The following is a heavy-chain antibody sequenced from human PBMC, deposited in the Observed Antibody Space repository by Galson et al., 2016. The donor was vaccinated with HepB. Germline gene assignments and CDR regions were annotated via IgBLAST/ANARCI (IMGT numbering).Heavy chain of an antibody. CDR3: ARDHKGARRGAFDI. V-gene: IGHV4-61*01. Sequence: SETLSLTCTVSGGSVSSGSYSCNWIRQPPGKGLEWIGYIYSSGGTSYNPSLKSRVTISVDTSKNQFSLKLRSVTAADTAVYYCARDHKGARRGAFDIWGQGTMVTVSS. J-gene: IGHJ3*02. CDR1: GGSVSSGSYS. CDR2: IYSSGGT. D-gene: IGHD1-14*01.